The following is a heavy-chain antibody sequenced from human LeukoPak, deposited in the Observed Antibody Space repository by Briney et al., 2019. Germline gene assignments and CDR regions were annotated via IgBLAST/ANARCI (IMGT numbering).Heavy chain of an antibody. J-gene: IGHJ4*02. CDR3: AEDQRLIAAVPFFGY. CDR2: ISYDGSNK. Sequence: GGSLRLSCAASGFTFSSYGMHWVRQDPGKGLEWVAVISYDGSNKYYADSVKGRFTISRGNSKNTLYLQMNSLRAEDTAVYYCAEDQRLIAAVPFFGYWGQGTLVTVSS. CDR1: GFTFSSYG. D-gene: IGHD6-13*01. V-gene: IGHV3-30*18.